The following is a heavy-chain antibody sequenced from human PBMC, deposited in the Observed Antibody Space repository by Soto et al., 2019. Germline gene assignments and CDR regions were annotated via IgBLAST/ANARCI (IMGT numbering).Heavy chain of an antibody. V-gene: IGHV3-30-3*01. J-gene: IGHJ6*02. Sequence: GGSLRLSCAASGFTFSSYAMHWVRQAPGKGLEWVAVISYDGSNKYYADSVKGRFTISRDNSKKTLYLQMNSLRAEDTAVYYCARDKGFWSGTMYYYYGMDVWGQGTTVTVSS. D-gene: IGHD3-3*01. CDR2: ISYDGSNK. CDR3: ARDKGFWSGTMYYYYGMDV. CDR1: GFTFSSYA.